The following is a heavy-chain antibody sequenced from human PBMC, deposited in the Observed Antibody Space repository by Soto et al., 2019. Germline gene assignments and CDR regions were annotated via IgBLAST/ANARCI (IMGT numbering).Heavy chain of an antibody. J-gene: IGHJ3*02. CDR3: ASHYYDSSGYYGEDAFDI. D-gene: IGHD3-22*01. CDR2: IYPGDSDT. CDR1: GYSFTSYW. V-gene: IGHV5-51*01. Sequence: GESLKISCKGSGYSFTSYWIGWVRQMSGKGLEWMGIIYPGDSDTRYSPSFQGQVTISADKSISTAHLQWSSLKASDTAMYYCASHYYDSSGYYGEDAFDIWGQGTMVTVSS.